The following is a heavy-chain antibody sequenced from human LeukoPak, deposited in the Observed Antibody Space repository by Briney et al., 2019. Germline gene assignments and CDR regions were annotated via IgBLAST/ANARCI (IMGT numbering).Heavy chain of an antibody. CDR2: IKQDGSEK. CDR3: ATTLTQWLLSN. CDR1: GFTFSSYW. D-gene: IGHD6-19*01. J-gene: IGHJ4*02. V-gene: IGHV3-7*01. Sequence: GGSLRLSCAASGFTFSSYWMHWVRQATGKGLEWVANIKQDGSEKYYVDSVKGRFTISRDNPKNSLYLQMNSLRAEDTAVYYCATTLTQWLLSNWGQGTLVTVSS.